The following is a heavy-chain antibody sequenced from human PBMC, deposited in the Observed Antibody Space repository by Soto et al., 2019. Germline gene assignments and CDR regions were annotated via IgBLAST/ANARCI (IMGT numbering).Heavy chain of an antibody. CDR3: SRPVNTMSEHLDL. D-gene: IGHD2-2*01. J-gene: IGHJ5*02. CDR1: GYTFTICW. V-gene: IGHV5-51*01. CDR2: IYPSDSDT. Sequence: EEPLKISSQVSGYTFTICWIGWVRQMPGKGLEWMGIIYPSDSDTRYSPSFQGQVTISADQSINTAYLQWDSLKASDTAIYYCSRPVNTMSEHLDLCGQATPVTLSS.